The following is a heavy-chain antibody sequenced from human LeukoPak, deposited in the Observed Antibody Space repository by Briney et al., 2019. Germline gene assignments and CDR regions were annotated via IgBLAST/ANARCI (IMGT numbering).Heavy chain of an antibody. CDR3: ARGPRWELASWFDP. V-gene: IGHV4-61*02. Sequence: RTSQTLSLTCTVSGGSISSGSYYWNWIRQPAGKGLEWIGRIYTSGSTNCNPSLKSRVTISVDTSKNQFSLNLSSVTAADTAVYYCARGPRWELASWFDPWGQGTLVTVSS. CDR2: IYTSGST. CDR1: GGSISSGSYY. J-gene: IGHJ5*02. D-gene: IGHD1-26*01.